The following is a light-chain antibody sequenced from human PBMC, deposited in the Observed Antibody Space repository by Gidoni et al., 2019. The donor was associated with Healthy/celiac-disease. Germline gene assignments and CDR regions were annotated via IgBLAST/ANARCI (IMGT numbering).Light chain of an antibody. Sequence: DIVMTQSPYSLSVSLGESATINCKSSQSVLYRSNNKNYLAWYQQKPGQPPKLLIYWASTRESGVPDRFSGSGSGTDFTLTISRLQAEDVAVYYCQQYYSFALTFGGGTKVEIK. J-gene: IGKJ4*02. CDR1: QSVLYRSNNKNY. V-gene: IGKV4-1*01. CDR3: QQYYSFALT. CDR2: WAS.